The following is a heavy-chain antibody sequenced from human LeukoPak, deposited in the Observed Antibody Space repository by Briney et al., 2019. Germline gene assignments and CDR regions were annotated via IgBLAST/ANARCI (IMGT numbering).Heavy chain of an antibody. CDR3: AKDQYYYDSSGSPPDY. CDR2: ISYDGSNK. D-gene: IGHD3-22*01. V-gene: IGHV3-30*18. J-gene: IGHJ4*02. CDR1: GFPLRTYG. Sequence: PGGSLRLSCAASGFPLRTYGMHWVRQAPGKGLEWVAVISYDGSNKYYADSVKGRFTISRDNSKNTLYLQMNSLRAEDTAVYYCAKDQYYYDSSGSPPDYWGQGTLVTVSS.